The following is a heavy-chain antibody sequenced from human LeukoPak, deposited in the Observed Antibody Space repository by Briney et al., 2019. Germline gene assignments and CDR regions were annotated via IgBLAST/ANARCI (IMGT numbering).Heavy chain of an antibody. CDR1: GYTFTGYY. V-gene: IGHV1-2*06. D-gene: IGHD5-18*01. CDR3: ARDATADF. J-gene: IGHJ4*02. Sequence: ASVKVSCKASGYTFTGYYVHWVQQAPGQGLEWMGRINANNGDTRYAQKFQGRVTMTRDTSISTAYMEVSRLTSDDTAVYYCARDATADFWGQGTLVTVSS. CDR2: INANNGDT.